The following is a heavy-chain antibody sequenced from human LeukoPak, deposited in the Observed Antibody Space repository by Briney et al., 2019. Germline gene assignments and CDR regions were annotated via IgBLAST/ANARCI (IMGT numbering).Heavy chain of an antibody. CDR1: GFTFGNFA. Sequence: GGSLRLSCAASGFTFGNFAMSWVRQGPGKGLEWVSTVSDSGANTYYADSVKGRFTISRDNSRNTMYLQMNSLRAEDTAVYYCAKSHSVAQRGYFDYWGQGTLVTVSS. CDR2: VSDSGANT. J-gene: IGHJ4*02. CDR3: AKSHSVAQRGYFDY. D-gene: IGHD2-15*01. V-gene: IGHV3-23*01.